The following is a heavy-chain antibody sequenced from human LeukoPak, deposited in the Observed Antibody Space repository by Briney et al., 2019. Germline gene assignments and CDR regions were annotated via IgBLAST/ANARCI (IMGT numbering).Heavy chain of an antibody. CDR2: IAGDGST. CDR3: IGSGGWPGY. J-gene: IGHJ4*02. V-gene: IGHV3-74*01. D-gene: IGHD1-26*01. CDR1: GYTFSSYW. Sequence: PGRSLRLSCAASGYTFSSYWMHWVRQAPGKGLVWVSRIAGDGSTVYADSVKGRFTISRDNAKDTVYLQMNSLRVEDTDVYYCIGSGGWPGYWGQGTLVTVSS.